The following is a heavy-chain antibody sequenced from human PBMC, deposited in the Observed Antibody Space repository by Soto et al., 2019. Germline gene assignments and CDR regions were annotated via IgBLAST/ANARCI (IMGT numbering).Heavy chain of an antibody. CDR2: INPNSGGT. CDR3: AIPKGYYEGPIGAFDI. Sequence: GASVKVSCKASGYTFTGYYMHWVRQAPGQGLEWMGWINPNSGGTNYAQKFQGWVTMTRDTSISTAYMELSRLRSDDTAVYYCAIPKGYYEGPIGAFDIWGQGTMVTVSS. CDR1: GYTFTGYY. D-gene: IGHD3-3*01. J-gene: IGHJ3*02. V-gene: IGHV1-2*04.